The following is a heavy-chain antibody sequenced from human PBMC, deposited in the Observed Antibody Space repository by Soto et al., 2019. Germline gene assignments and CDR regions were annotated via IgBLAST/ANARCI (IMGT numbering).Heavy chain of an antibody. CDR2: IDWDDDK. D-gene: IGHD2-15*01. Sequence: SCPTLVNPTQTLTLTCTFSGFSLSTSGMRXSWIRQPPGKALEWLARIDWDDDKFYNTSLKTRLTISKDSSKNQVVLTMTNMDPVDTATYYCARMFHCSGGTCPFDYWGQGSLVTVSS. CDR3: ARMFHCSGGTCPFDY. CDR1: GFSLSTSGMR. J-gene: IGHJ4*02. V-gene: IGHV2-70*04.